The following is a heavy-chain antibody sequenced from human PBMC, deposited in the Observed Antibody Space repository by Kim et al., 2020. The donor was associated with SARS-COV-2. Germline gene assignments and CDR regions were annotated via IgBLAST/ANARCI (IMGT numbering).Heavy chain of an antibody. V-gene: IGHV1-69*13. D-gene: IGHD3-22*01. Sequence: SVKVSCKASGGTFSSYAISWVRQAPGQGLEWMGGIIPIFGTANYAQKFQGRVTITADESTSTAYMELSSLRSEDTAVYYCARDLASGGHYYDSSGSYYYGMDVWGQGTTVTVSS. CDR2: IIPIFGTA. J-gene: IGHJ6*02. CDR1: GGTFSSYA. CDR3: ARDLASGGHYYDSSGSYYYGMDV.